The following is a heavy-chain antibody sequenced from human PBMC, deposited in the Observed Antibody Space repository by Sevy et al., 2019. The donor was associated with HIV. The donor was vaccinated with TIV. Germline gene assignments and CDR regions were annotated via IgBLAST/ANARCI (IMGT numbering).Heavy chain of an antibody. D-gene: IGHD3-22*01. J-gene: IGHJ4*02. CDR3: AKDQERDYYDSSGYLSH. V-gene: IGHV3-23*01. Sequence: GGSLRLSCAASGFTFSSYAMSWVRQAPGKGLEWVSAISGSGGGTYYADSVKGRFTISRETSKNTLYLQMNSLRAEDTDVYYCAKDQERDYYDSSGYLSHWGQGALVTVSA. CDR2: ISGSGGGT. CDR1: GFTFSSYA.